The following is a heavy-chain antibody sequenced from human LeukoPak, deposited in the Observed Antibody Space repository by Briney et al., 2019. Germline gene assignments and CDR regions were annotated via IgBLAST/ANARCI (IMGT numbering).Heavy chain of an antibody. Sequence: PGGSLRLSCVASGFTFSSYSMNWVRQAPGKGLEWISYISSGSRTIYYGDSVKGRFTVSRDNAKNSLYLQMRSLRAEDTAVYYCARESISGHRDFDYWGKGTLVTVSS. CDR1: GFTFSSYS. CDR2: ISSGSRTI. J-gene: IGHJ4*02. V-gene: IGHV3-48*01. CDR3: ARESISGHRDFDY. D-gene: IGHD1-26*01.